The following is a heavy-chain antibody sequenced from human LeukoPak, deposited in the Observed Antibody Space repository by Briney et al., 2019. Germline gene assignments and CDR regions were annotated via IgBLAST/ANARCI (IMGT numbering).Heavy chain of an antibody. CDR2: TEYRSKWYN. Sequence: SQTLSLTCAISGDSASSNSAAWNWIRQSPSRGLEWLGRTEYRSKWYNDYAVSVKSRITINPDTSKNQFSLQLNSVTPEDTAVYYCAREYYDSSGYGSVTFDIWGQGTMVTVSS. D-gene: IGHD3-22*01. CDR1: GDSASSNSAA. CDR3: AREYYDSSGYGSVTFDI. J-gene: IGHJ3*02. V-gene: IGHV6-1*01.